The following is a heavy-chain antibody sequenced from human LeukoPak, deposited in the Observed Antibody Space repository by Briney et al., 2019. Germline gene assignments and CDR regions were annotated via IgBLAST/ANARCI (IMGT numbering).Heavy chain of an antibody. CDR2: IYYSGST. J-gene: IGHJ5*02. D-gene: IGHD3-10*01. CDR3: ARDRRWAYGSGRGFDP. V-gene: IGHV4-59*01. Sequence: SETLSLTCTVSGGSISSYYWGWIRQPPGKGLEWIGYIYYSGSTNYNPSLKSRVTISVDTSKNQFSLKLSSVTAADTAVYYCARDRRWAYGSGRGFDPWGQGTLVTVSS. CDR1: GGSISSYY.